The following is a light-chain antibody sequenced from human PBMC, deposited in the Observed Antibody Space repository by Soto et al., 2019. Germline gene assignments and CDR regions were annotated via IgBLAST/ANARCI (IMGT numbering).Light chain of an antibody. CDR2: DVS. CDR3: SSYTTSGTRV. Sequence: QSALTQPASVSGSPGQSITISCTGTSSDVGNYNYVSWYQQHPAKAPKLMIYDVSNRPSGVSNRFSGSKSGNTASLTISWLQVEDEADYYCSSYTTSGTRVFGTGTKVTVL. V-gene: IGLV2-14*01. CDR1: SSDVGNYNY. J-gene: IGLJ1*01.